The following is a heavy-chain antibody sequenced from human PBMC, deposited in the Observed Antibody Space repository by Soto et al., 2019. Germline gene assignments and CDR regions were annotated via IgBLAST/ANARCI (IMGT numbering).Heavy chain of an antibody. CDR2: ISSSSSTI. CDR3: ARVDEWELPYCYGMDV. D-gene: IGHD1-26*01. V-gene: IGHV3-48*01. CDR1: GFTFSSYS. Sequence: EVQLVESGGGLVQPGGSLRLSCAASGFTFSSYSMNWVRQAPGKGLEWVSYISSSSSTIYYADSVKGRFTISRDNAKNSLYLQMNSLRAEDMAMYYCARVDEWELPYCYGMDVWGQGTTVTVSS. J-gene: IGHJ6*02.